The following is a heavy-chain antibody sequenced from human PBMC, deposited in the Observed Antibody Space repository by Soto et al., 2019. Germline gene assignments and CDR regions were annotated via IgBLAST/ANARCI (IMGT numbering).Heavy chain of an antibody. V-gene: IGHV4-39*01. CDR1: GGSISSSSYY. D-gene: IGHD3-3*01. CDR3: ARGLSGVLLT. Sequence: SETLSLTCTVSGGSISSSSYYWGWIRQPPGKGLEWIGSIYYSGSTYYNPSLKSRATISVDTSKNQFSLQLNSVTPEDTAVYYCARGLSGVLLTWGQGTLVTVSS. CDR2: IYYSGST. J-gene: IGHJ5*02.